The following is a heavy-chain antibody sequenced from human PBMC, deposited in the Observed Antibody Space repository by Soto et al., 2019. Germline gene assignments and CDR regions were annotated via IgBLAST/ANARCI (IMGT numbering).Heavy chain of an antibody. CDR1: GFTFSDYS. D-gene: IGHD3-22*01. J-gene: IGHJ5*02. Sequence: GGSLRLSCAASGFTFSDYSMNWVRQAPGKGLEWVSYISSSSSTIYYADSVKGRFTISRDNAKNSLYLQMNSLRDEDTAVYCCARDYYDSICRDNRWFDPWGRGTRVTVSS. CDR3: ARDYYDSICRDNRWFDP. CDR2: ISSSSSTI. V-gene: IGHV3-48*02.